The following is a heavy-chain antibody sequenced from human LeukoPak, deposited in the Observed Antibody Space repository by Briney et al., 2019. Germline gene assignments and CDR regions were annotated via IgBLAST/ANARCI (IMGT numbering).Heavy chain of an antibody. Sequence: SETLSLTCTVSGGSVSSYYWSWIRQPPGKGLEWIGYIYYSGSTNYNPSLKSRVTISVDTSKNQFSLKLSSVTAADTAVYYCARGQAVAGTGLSFDYWGQGTLVTVSS. CDR3: ARGQAVAGTGLSFDY. D-gene: IGHD6-19*01. CDR1: GGSVSSYY. V-gene: IGHV4-59*08. CDR2: IYYSGST. J-gene: IGHJ4*02.